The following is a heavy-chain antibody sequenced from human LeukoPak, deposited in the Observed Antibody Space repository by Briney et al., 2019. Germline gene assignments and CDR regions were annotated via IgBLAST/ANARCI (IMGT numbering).Heavy chain of an antibody. CDR3: AKLIAVSGTASY. Sequence: GSLRLSCAASGFTFSNYGMHWVRQAPGKGLEWVTFIQHDGGHKYYADSVKGRFSISRDNSKNTLFLQMNSLTAEDTAVYYCAKLIAVSGTASYWGQGTLVTVSS. V-gene: IGHV3-30*02. D-gene: IGHD6-19*01. CDR2: IQHDGGHK. J-gene: IGHJ4*02. CDR1: GFTFSNYG.